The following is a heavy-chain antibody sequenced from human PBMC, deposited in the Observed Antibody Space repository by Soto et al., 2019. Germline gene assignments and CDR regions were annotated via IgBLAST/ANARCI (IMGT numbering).Heavy chain of an antibody. CDR2: LYFNGNT. J-gene: IGHJ6*02. V-gene: IGHV4-59*08. CDR3: ARLAGYCSGTNCYGYYGMDV. CDR1: CISISTYY. Sequence: ETLFLTYTFTCISISTYYSCWIREPPRRRLGLGWNLYFNGNTDYNPSLKSRVTISVDTSKNQFSLKVSSVTAADTAVFYCARLAGYCSGTNCYGYYGMDVWGQGTTVTVSS. D-gene: IGHD2-2*01.